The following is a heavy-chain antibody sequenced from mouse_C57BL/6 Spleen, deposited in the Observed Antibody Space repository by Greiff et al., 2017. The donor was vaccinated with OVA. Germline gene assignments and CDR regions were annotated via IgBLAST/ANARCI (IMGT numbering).Heavy chain of an antibody. D-gene: IGHD1-1*01. V-gene: IGHV5-4*01. CDR2: ISDGGSYT. Sequence: DVKLVESGGGLVKPGGSLKLSCAASGFTFSSYAMSWVRQTPEKRLEWVATISDGGSYTYYPDNVKGRFTISRDNAKNNLYLQMSHLKSEDTAMYYCARDRITTVLDYWGQGTTLTVSS. CDR1: GFTFSSYA. J-gene: IGHJ2*01. CDR3: ARDRITTVLDY.